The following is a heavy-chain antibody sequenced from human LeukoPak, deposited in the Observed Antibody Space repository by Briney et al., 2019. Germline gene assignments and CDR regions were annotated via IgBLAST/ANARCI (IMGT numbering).Heavy chain of an antibody. J-gene: IGHJ4*02. CDR2: ISWNGGSI. V-gene: IGHV3-9*01. CDR3: AKAEGYFGGYYDH. D-gene: IGHD4-23*01. Sequence: GGSLRLSCAASGFTFDDYAMHWVRQAPGKGLEWVSGISWNGGSIDYADSVKGRFTISRDNAKNSLYLQMNSLRPEDTAFYYCAKAEGYFGGYYDHWGQGTLVTVSS. CDR1: GFTFDDYA.